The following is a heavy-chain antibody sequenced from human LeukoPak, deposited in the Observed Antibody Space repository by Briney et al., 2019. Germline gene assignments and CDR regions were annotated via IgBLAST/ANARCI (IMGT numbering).Heavy chain of an antibody. D-gene: IGHD3-10*01. Sequence: SETLSLTCAVYGGSFSGYYRSWIRQPPGKGLEWIGEINHSGSTNYNPSLKSRVTISVDTSKNQFSLKLSSVTAADTAVYYCARRYYPTFDYWGQGTLVTVSS. CDR1: GGSFSGYY. J-gene: IGHJ4*02. CDR3: ARRYYPTFDY. V-gene: IGHV4-34*01. CDR2: INHSGST.